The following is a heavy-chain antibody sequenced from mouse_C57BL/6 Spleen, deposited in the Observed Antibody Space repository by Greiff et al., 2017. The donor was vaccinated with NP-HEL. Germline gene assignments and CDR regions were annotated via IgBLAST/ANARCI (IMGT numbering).Heavy chain of an antibody. V-gene: IGHV1-4*01. CDR1: GYTFTSYT. CDR3: ASGTTVVDYYAMDY. CDR2: INPSSGYT. Sequence: QVQLQQSGAELARPGASVKMSCKASGYTFTSYTMHWVKQRPGQGLEWIGYINPSSGYTKYNQKFKDKATLTADKSSSTAYMQLRSLTSEDSAVYYCASGTTVVDYYAMDYWGQGTSVTVSS. J-gene: IGHJ4*01. D-gene: IGHD1-1*01.